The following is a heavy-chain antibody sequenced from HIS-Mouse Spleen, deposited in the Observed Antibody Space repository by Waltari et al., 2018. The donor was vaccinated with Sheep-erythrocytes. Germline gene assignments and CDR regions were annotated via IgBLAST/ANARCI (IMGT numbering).Heavy chain of an antibody. Sequence: EVQLVESGGGLVKPGGSLRLSCAASGFTFSSYSMNWVRQAPGKGLEWVAYISSSSSYIYYADSVKGRCTISGDNAKNSLYLQMNSLRAEDTAVYYCARDAPHGDPFDYWGQGTLVTVSS. CDR3: ARDAPHGDPFDY. J-gene: IGHJ4*02. V-gene: IGHV3-21*01. CDR1: GFTFSSYS. CDR2: ISSSSSYI. D-gene: IGHD7-27*01.